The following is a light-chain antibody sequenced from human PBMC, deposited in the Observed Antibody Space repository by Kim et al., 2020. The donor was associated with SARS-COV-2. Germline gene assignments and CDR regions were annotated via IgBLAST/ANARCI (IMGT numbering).Light chain of an antibody. CDR1: QGIRTY. Sequence: AYVGERGTINCRERQGIRTYLAWFQQRPGKAPKSLIYAASILQSGVPQRFSASGSGTDFTLTISSLQPEDFATYFCHQYDSYPITFGQGTRLEIK. V-gene: IGKV1-16*01. CDR2: AAS. J-gene: IGKJ5*01. CDR3: HQYDSYPIT.